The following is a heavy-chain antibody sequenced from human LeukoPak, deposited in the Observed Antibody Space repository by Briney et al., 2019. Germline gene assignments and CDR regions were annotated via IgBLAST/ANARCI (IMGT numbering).Heavy chain of an antibody. Sequence: PSETLSLTCTVYGGSFSGYYWSWICQPPGKGLEWIGEINHSGSTNYNPSLKSRVTISVDTSKNQFSLKLSSVTAADTAMYYCARVQAEVGPGHWGQGTLVTVSS. D-gene: IGHD1-26*01. V-gene: IGHV4-34*01. CDR2: INHSGST. CDR3: ARVQAEVGPGH. J-gene: IGHJ4*02. CDR1: GGSFSGYY.